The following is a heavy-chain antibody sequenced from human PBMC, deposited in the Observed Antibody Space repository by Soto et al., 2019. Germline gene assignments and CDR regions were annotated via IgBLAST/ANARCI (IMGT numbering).Heavy chain of an antibody. Sequence: TSETLSLTCTVSGGSISSGGYYWTWIRQHPGKGLEWIGNIFHSGSTYYNPSLKSRLTISIDTSKNQFSLKLSSVTAADTAVYFCASTTTVTTIDYWGPGTLVTVSS. CDR3: ASTTTVTTIDY. V-gene: IGHV4-31*03. CDR2: IFHSGST. D-gene: IGHD4-17*01. CDR1: GGSISSGGYY. J-gene: IGHJ4*02.